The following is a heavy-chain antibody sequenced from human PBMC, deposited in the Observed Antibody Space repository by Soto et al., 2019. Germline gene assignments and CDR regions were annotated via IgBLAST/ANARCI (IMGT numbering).Heavy chain of an antibody. D-gene: IGHD6-13*01. J-gene: IGHJ4*02. CDR3: ARYRREAVAGYTLDN. V-gene: IGHV4-59*01. CDR2: VYNSGST. CDR1: GGSISSNY. Sequence: SETLSLTCTVSGGSISSNYWTWIRQPPGKGLEWIGYVYNSGSTNYNPSLKSRVTISEDTSTSQFSLKVNSMTAADTAVYYCARYRREAVAGYTLDNWGQGIVVTVSS.